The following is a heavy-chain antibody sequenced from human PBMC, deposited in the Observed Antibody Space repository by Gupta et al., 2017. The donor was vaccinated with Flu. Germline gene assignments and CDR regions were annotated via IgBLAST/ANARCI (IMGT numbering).Heavy chain of an antibody. CDR2: IKTDGSIT. Sequence: EVQLVESGGGLVHPGGSLRLSCAAPGFTFSNYWMHWIRQVPGKGLVWVSRIKTDGSITNYADAVKGRFTISRDNAKNTLYLQMNSLRAEDTAVYYCARDFWATGGNYFDYWGQGNLVTVSS. D-gene: IGHD3-3*01. CDR1: GFTFSNYW. CDR3: ARDFWATGGNYFDY. V-gene: IGHV3-74*01. J-gene: IGHJ4*02.